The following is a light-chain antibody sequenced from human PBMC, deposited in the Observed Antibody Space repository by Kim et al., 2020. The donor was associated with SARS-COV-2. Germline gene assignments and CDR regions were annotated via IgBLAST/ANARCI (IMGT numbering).Light chain of an antibody. CDR3: GADHGGVV. Sequence: QPVLTQPPSASASLGASVTLTCTLSSGYSNYKVDWYQQRPGKGPRFVMRVGTGGIVGSKGDGIPDRFSVLGSGLNRYLTIKNIQEEDESDYHCGADHGGVVFGGGTQLTVL. J-gene: IGLJ2*01. V-gene: IGLV9-49*01. CDR1: SGYSNYK. CDR2: VGTGGIVG.